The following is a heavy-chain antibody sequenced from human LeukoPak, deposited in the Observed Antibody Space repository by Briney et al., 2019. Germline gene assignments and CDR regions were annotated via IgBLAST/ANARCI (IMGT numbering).Heavy chain of an antibody. V-gene: IGHV5-51*01. Sequence: GESLKISCEASGYSFTSYLIGWVRQMPGKGLEWMGIIYPGDSDTRYSPSFQGQVTISADKSISTAYLQWSSLKASDTAMYYCASRHGSGSYYSRAIDYWGQGTLVTVSS. D-gene: IGHD3-10*01. J-gene: IGHJ4*02. CDR3: ASRHGSGSYYSRAIDY. CDR2: IYPGDSDT. CDR1: GYSFTSYL.